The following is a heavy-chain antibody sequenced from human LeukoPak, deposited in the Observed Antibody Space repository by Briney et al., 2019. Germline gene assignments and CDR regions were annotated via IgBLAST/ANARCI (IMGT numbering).Heavy chain of an antibody. CDR1: GFTFSNHV. D-gene: IGHD4-23*01. CDR3: ARDQYGGTSIVTGIDY. Sequence: GRSLRLSCVVSGFTFSNHVFHWVRQAPGKGLERVAMISDDGSRKFYADSVKGRFTISRDNSKNTLHLQMNSLRPENTAVYYCARDQYGGTSIVTGIDYWGQGTLVTVSS. CDR2: ISDDGSRK. J-gene: IGHJ4*02. V-gene: IGHV3-30-3*01.